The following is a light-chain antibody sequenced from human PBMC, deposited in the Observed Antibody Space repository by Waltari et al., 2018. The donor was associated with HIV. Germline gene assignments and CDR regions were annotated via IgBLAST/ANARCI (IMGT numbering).Light chain of an antibody. Sequence: DIQITQSQSSLSAPVGDRVPVTCRASQSISTSLNWYQQKPGKAPKLLIYAASTLHGGVPSRFSGSGSGTDFTLTITNVQPEDFATYFCQQSYLTLITFGQGTRLEIK. J-gene: IGKJ5*01. CDR1: QSISTS. CDR2: AAS. V-gene: IGKV1-39*01. CDR3: QQSYLTLIT.